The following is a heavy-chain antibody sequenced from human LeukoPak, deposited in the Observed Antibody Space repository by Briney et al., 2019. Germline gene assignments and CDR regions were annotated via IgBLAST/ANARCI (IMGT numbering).Heavy chain of an antibody. J-gene: IGHJ5*02. D-gene: IGHD5-24*01. CDR1: GFTFSSYA. CDR2: ISDTGRLS. V-gene: IGHV3-23*01. CDR3: AKGGLGDGYSYAS. Sequence: GGSLRLSCAASGFTFSSYAMNWVRQVPGKGLEWVAAISDTGRLSYCADSVNGRFTISRDNSKNTLSLQMNSLRAADTAVYYCAKGGLGDGYSYASWGQGTLITVSS.